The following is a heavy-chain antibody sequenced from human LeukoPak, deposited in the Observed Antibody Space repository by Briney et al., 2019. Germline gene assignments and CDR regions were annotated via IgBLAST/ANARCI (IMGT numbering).Heavy chain of an antibody. CDR1: GFTFSSYS. V-gene: IGHV3-21*01. J-gene: IGHJ3*02. CDR3: ATTYSSSWSYDAFDI. Sequence: KPGGSLRLSCAASGFTFSSYSINWVRQAPGKGLEWVSSISSSSSYIYYADSVKGRFTISRDNAKNSLYLQMNSLRAEETAVYYCATTYSSSWSYDAFDIWGQGTMVTVSS. CDR2: ISSSSSYI. D-gene: IGHD6-13*01.